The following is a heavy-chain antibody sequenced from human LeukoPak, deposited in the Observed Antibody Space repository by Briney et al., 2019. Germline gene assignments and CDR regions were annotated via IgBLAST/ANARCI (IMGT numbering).Heavy chain of an antibody. D-gene: IGHD3-22*01. CDR3: ARDPPMIVVVTPGYFDY. CDR1: GYTFTSYY. CDR2: INPSGGST. V-gene: IGHV1-46*01. Sequence: ASVKVSCKASGYTFTSYYMHWVRQAPGQGLEWMGIINPSGGSTSYAQKFQGRVTMTRDMSTSTVYMELSSLRSEDTAVYYCARDPPMIVVVTPGYFDYWGQGTLVTVSS. J-gene: IGHJ4*02.